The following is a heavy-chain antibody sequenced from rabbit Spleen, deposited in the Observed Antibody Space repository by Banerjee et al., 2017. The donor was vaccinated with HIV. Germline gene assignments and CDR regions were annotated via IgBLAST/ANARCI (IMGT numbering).Heavy chain of an antibody. D-gene: IGHD6-1*01. J-gene: IGHJ4*01. Sequence: QSLEESGGGLVKPGASLTLTCKASGFSFNSGYDMCWVRQAPGKGLEWIACICAGSSGSTYSATWAKGRFTISKTSSTTVTLQMTSLTAADTATYFCVREAGYGGYGDANLWGPGTLVTVS. CDR3: VREAGYGGYGDANL. CDR2: ICAGSSGST. V-gene: IGHV1S40*01. CDR1: GFSFNSGYD.